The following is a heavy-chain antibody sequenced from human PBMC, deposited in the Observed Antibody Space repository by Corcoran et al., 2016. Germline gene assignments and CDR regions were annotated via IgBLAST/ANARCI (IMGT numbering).Heavy chain of an antibody. CDR1: GFSLSTSGMR. D-gene: IGHD3-10*01. CDR3: ARIGDGNWFDP. V-gene: IGHV2-70*04. CDR2: LDWDDDK. J-gene: IGHJ5*02. Sequence: QVTLKESGPALVKPTQTLTLTCTFSGFSLSTSGMRVSWIRQPPGKALEWLARLDWDDDKFYSTSLKTRLTISKDTSTNQVVLTMNNMAPVDTATDYVARIGDGNWFDPWGQGTLVTVSS.